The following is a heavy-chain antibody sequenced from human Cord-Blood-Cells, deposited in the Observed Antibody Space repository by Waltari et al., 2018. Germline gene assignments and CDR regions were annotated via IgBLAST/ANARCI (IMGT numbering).Heavy chain of an antibody. CDR3: ASHEHYYGSGSYYNYFDY. D-gene: IGHD3-10*01. CDR1: GGSISSSSYY. V-gene: IGHV4-39*07. J-gene: IGHJ4*02. Sequence: QLQLQESGPGLVKPSETLSLTCTVSGGSISSSSYYWGWIRQPPGKGLEWIGSIYYSGSTYYNPSLKSRVTISVDTSKNQFSLKLSSVTAADTAVYYCASHEHYYGSGSYYNYFDYWGQGTLVTVSS. CDR2: IYYSGST.